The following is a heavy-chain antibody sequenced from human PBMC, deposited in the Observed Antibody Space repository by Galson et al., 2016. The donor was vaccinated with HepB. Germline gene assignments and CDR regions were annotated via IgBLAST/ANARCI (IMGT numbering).Heavy chain of an antibody. V-gene: IGHV1-69*13. CDR1: GGIFSSYS. J-gene: IGHJ4*02. Sequence: SVKVSCKASGGIFSSYSFNWVRQAPGQGLEWMGGIIPAFGTTNYAQKFQGRVTIAADESTSTTDESTRTAYMELRSLKSEDTAVYYCATPYSSGSYSSRVFRFWGQGTLVSVSS. CDR2: IIPAFGTT. D-gene: IGHD6-19*01. CDR3: ATPYSSGSYSSRVFRF.